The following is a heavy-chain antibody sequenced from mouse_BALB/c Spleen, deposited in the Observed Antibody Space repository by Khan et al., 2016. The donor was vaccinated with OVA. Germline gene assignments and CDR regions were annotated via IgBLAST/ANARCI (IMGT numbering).Heavy chain of an antibody. D-gene: IGHD2-3*01. V-gene: IGHV9-2-1*01. CDR3: AIWLLHYYAMDY. Sequence: QIQLVQSGPELKKPGETVKISCKASGYTFTDYSMHWVKQAPGKGLKWMGWINTETGEPTYADDFKGRFAFSLETSASTAYLQINNLKNEDTATYFCAIWLLHYYAMDYWGQGTSVPVSS. CDR1: GYTFTDYS. CDR2: INTETGEP. J-gene: IGHJ4*01.